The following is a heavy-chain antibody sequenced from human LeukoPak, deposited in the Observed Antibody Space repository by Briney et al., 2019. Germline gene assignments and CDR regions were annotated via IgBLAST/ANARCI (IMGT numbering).Heavy chain of an antibody. CDR2: MNPNSGNT. Sequence: VASVKVSCKASGYTFTSYDINWVRQATGQGLEWMGWMNPNSGNTGYAQKFQGRVTMTRNTSISTAYMELSGLRSEDTAVYYCARSRPRRSQYWFDPWGQGTLVTVSS. J-gene: IGHJ5*02. V-gene: IGHV1-8*01. D-gene: IGHD4-11*01. CDR1: GYTFTSYD. CDR3: ARSRPRRSQYWFDP.